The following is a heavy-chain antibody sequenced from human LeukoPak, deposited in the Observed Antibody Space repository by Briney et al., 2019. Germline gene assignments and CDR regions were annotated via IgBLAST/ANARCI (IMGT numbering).Heavy chain of an antibody. V-gene: IGHV4-34*01. CDR2: INHSGST. CDR3: ATSLTGYCKGDWFDP. CDR1: GGSFSGYY. D-gene: IGHD3-9*01. J-gene: IGHJ5*02. Sequence: SETLSLTCAVYGGSFSGYYWSWIRQPPGKGLEWIGEINHSGSTNYNPSLKSRVTISVDTSKNQFSLKLSSVTAADTAVYYCATSLTGYCKGDWFDPWGQGTLVTVPS.